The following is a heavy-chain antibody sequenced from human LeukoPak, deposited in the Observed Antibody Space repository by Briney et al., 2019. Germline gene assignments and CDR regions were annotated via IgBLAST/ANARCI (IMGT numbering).Heavy chain of an antibody. Sequence: PGGSLRLSCKASGFTFSDYYINWIRQASGKGLEWLSYISGNSRHIQYAESVKGRFTISRDNGLQLLYLQMDSLTGADTAIYFCARDLNRGMDVWGRGTTVTVSS. CDR1: GFTFSDYY. J-gene: IGHJ6*02. CDR3: ARDLNRGMDV. V-gene: IGHV3-11*01. CDR2: ISGNSRHI.